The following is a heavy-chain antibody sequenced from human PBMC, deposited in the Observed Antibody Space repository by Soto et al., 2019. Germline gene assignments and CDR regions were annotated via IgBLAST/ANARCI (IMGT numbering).Heavy chain of an antibody. CDR3: ARGAHYYGSGRGYYMDI. CDR2: INPNSGGT. Sequence: ASVKVSCKASGYTFTGYYMHWVRQAPGQGLEWMGWINPNSGGTNYAQKFQGWVTMTRDTSISTAYMELSRLRSDDTAVYYCARGAHYYGSGRGYYMDIWGKGTTVTVSS. V-gene: IGHV1-2*04. CDR1: GYTFTGYY. D-gene: IGHD3-10*01. J-gene: IGHJ6*03.